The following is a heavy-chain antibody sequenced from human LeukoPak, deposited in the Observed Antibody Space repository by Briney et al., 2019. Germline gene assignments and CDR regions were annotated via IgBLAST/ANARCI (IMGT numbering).Heavy chain of an antibody. CDR3: ARETGYTKLFDY. D-gene: IGHD3-9*01. CDR2: ISAYNGNT. Sequence: ASVKVSCKASSYTFTSYGISWVRQAPGQGLEWMGWISAYNGNTNYAQKLQGRVTVTTDTSTSTAYMELRSLRSDDTAIYYCARETGYTKLFDYWGQGTLVTVSS. J-gene: IGHJ4*02. V-gene: IGHV1-18*01. CDR1: SYTFTSYG.